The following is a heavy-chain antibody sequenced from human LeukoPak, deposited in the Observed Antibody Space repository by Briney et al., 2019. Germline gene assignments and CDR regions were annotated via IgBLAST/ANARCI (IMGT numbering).Heavy chain of an antibody. CDR2: INHSGST. CDR3: ARSYYDSSGFVYFDY. CDR1: GGSFSGYY. V-gene: IGHV4-34*01. J-gene: IGHJ4*02. D-gene: IGHD3-22*01. Sequence: SETLSLTCTVYGGSFSGYYWSWIRQPPGKGLEWIGEINHSGSTNYNPSLKSRVAISVDTSKNQFSLKLSSVTAADTAVYYCARSYYDSSGFVYFDYWGQGTLVTVSS.